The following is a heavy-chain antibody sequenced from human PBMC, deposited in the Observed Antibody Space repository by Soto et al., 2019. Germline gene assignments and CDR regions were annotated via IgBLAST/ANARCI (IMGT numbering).Heavy chain of an antibody. CDR2: INHSGST. CDR1: GGSFSGYY. J-gene: IGHJ4*02. Sequence: SETLSLTCAVYGGSFSGYYWSWIRQPPGKGLEWIGEINHSGSTNYNPSLKSRVTISVDTSKNQFSLKLSSVTAADTAVYYCARGLGTIVATYTGGYFDYWGQGTLVTVSS. D-gene: IGHD5-12*01. V-gene: IGHV4-34*01. CDR3: ARGLGTIVATYTGGYFDY.